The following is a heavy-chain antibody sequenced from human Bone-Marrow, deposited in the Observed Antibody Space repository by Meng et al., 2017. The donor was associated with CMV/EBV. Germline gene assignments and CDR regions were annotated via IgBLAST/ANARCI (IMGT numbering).Heavy chain of an antibody. D-gene: IGHD2-2*01. V-gene: IGHV1-18*01. Sequence: ASVKVSCKASGYTFTSYGISWVRQAPGQGLEWMGWISAYNGNTNYAQKLQGRVTMTTDTSTSTAYMELRSLRSDDTAVYYCARVEVYCSSTSCSDAFVIWGQGTMVTVSS. CDR1: GYTFTSYG. CDR3: ARVEVYCSSTSCSDAFVI. J-gene: IGHJ3*02. CDR2: ISAYNGNT.